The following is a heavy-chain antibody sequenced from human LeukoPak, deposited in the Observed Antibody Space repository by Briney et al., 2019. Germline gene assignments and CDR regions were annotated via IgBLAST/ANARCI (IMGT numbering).Heavy chain of an antibody. D-gene: IGHD6-19*01. Sequence: ASVKVSCKASGYTFTSYYIHWVRQAPGQGLEWMGIINPSGSTTNYAQKFQGRVTVTRDTSTSTVYMELSSLRSEDTAVYYCARGWSSGWSQRWFFDYWGQGTLVTVSS. CDR2: INPSGSTT. J-gene: IGHJ4*02. CDR3: ARGWSSGWSQRWFFDY. V-gene: IGHV1-46*01. CDR1: GYTFTSYY.